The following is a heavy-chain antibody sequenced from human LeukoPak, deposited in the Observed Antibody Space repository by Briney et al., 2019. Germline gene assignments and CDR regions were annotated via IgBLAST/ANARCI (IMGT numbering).Heavy chain of an antibody. CDR1: GGSFSGYY. D-gene: IGHD3-3*01. CDR3: ARGLPDFWSGYRSRYYYYGMDV. J-gene: IGHJ6*02. V-gene: IGHV4-34*01. Sequence: PSETLSLTCAVYGGSFSGYYWTWIRQPPGKGLEWIGEVNHGGGSNYNLSLKSRVTFSVDTSKSQFSLKLSSVTAADTAVYYCARGLPDFWSGYRSRYYYYGMDVWGQGTTVTVSS. CDR2: VNHGGGS.